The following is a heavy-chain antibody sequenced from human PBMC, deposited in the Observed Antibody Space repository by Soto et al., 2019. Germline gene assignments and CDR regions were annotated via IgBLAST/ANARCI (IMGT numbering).Heavy chain of an antibody. CDR3: ARETASAKQEGFYF. Sequence: ASVKVSCRASGYTFSDYYIHWVRQAPGQGLEWMGWINPNSGGTKYAPKFQGGVTMTRDMSITKAYMELSRLRSGDTAVYYCARETASAKQEGFYFWGQGTLLTFYS. CDR1: GYTFSDYY. V-gene: IGHV1-2*02. J-gene: IGHJ4*02. CDR2: INPNSGGT. D-gene: IGHD6-13*01.